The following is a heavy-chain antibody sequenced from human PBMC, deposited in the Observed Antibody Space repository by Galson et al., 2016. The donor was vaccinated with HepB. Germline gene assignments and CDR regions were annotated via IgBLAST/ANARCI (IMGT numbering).Heavy chain of an antibody. CDR3: ARGLYTWNMRFDF. Sequence: ETLSLTCTVSGGSISSYFWGWIRQPPGKGLDWVGYIYYNGDTNYSPSLKSRVTISIDTSRNQFSLKLSSVTAADTAVYYCARGLYTWNMRFDFRGQGTLVTVSS. J-gene: IGHJ4*02. V-gene: IGHV4-59*01. D-gene: IGHD1/OR15-1a*01. CDR2: IYYNGDT. CDR1: GGSISSYF.